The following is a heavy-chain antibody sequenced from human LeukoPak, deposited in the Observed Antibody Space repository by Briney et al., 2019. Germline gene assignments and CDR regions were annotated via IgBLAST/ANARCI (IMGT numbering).Heavy chain of an antibody. J-gene: IGHJ4*02. CDR1: GGSFSGNY. D-gene: IGHD5-24*01. CDR3: ARALHGYQLSGGYYFDY. V-gene: IGHV4-34*01. CDR2: INHSGST. Sequence: PSETLSLTCAVSGGSFSGNYWSWIRHPPGKRLEWIGEINHSGSTHFNPSLKSRVTISVDTSKNQFSLKLSSVSAADTAVYYCARALHGYQLSGGYYFDYWGQGTLVTVAS.